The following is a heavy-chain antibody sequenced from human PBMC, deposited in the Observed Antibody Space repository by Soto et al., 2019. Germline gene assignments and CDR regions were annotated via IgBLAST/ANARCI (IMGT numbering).Heavy chain of an antibody. D-gene: IGHD6-13*01. CDR3: AGDSSSYGMDV. J-gene: IGHJ6*02. Sequence: QVQLVQSGAEVKKPGASVKVSCKASGYTFTSYGISWVRQAPGQGLEWMGWISAYNGNTNYAQKLQGRVTMTTVTHTSTAYMELRRLRSDDTAVYYCAGDSSSYGMDVWGQGTTVTVSS. CDR1: GYTFTSYG. V-gene: IGHV1-18*01. CDR2: ISAYNGNT.